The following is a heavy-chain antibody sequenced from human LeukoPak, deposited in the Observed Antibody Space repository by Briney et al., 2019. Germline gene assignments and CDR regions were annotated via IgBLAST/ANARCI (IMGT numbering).Heavy chain of an antibody. CDR2: ISSSSTI. Sequence: GGSLRLSCAASGFTFSSYSMNWVRRAPGKGLEWVSYISSSSTIYYADSVKGRFTISRDNAKNSLYLQMNSLRAEDTAVYYCARGGLAFDYWGQGTLVTVSS. J-gene: IGHJ4*02. CDR3: ARGGLAFDY. V-gene: IGHV3-48*01. CDR1: GFTFSSYS. D-gene: IGHD3-16*01.